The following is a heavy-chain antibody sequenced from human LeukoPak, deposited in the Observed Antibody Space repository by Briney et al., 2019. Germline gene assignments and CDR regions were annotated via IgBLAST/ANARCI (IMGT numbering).Heavy chain of an antibody. Sequence: ASVKVSCKASGYAFTGYYIHWVRQAPGQGLEWMGWINPKSGGTNYAQKFQGRVTMTSHTSISTAYMELSSLGSDDTAIYYCARLNARVYNTDWYGMVDSWGQGTLVTVSS. V-gene: IGHV1-2*02. CDR2: INPKSGGT. CDR1: GYAFTGYY. CDR3: ARLNARVYNTDWYGMVDS. D-gene: IGHD6-19*01. J-gene: IGHJ4*02.